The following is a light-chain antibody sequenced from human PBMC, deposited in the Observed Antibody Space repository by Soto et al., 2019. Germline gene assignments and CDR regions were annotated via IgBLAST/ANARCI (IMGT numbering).Light chain of an antibody. Sequence: DIQMTQSPSSLSASVGDRVTITCRASQGISTYLVWYQQRQGRAPKLLIYDASSLLSGVPSRFSGSGSGTDFTLTISSLQPEDFATYYCQQSYRTPYTFGQGTNLETK. V-gene: IGKV1-39*01. CDR2: DAS. CDR1: QGISTY. CDR3: QQSYRTPYT. J-gene: IGKJ2*01.